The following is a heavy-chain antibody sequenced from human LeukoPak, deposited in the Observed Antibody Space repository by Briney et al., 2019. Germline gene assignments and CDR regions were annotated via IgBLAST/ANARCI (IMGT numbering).Heavy chain of an antibody. J-gene: IGHJ1*01. Sequence: ASVKVSCKASGYTFTGYYMHRVRQAPGQGLEWMGWINPNSGGTNYAQKFQGRVTITADKSTSTAYMELSSLRSEDTAVYYCARDGDYYDNKYFQHWGQGTLVTVSS. CDR2: INPNSGGT. D-gene: IGHD3-22*01. CDR3: ARDGDYYDNKYFQH. CDR1: GYTFTGYY. V-gene: IGHV1-2*02.